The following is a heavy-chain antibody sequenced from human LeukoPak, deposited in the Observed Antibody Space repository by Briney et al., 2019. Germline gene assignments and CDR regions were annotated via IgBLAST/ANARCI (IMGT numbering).Heavy chain of an antibody. CDR2: ITYDGTEI. Sequence: GGSLRLSCATSGFTVSIESMHWVRQAPGKGLEWVAVITYDGTEIHYGDSVKGRFTISRDSFKNTLHLQMNSLRVEDTAVYYCAKEQSSGWYRVADYWGQGTLVTVSS. CDR1: GFTVSIES. V-gene: IGHV3-30*18. D-gene: IGHD6-19*01. CDR3: AKEQSSGWYRVADY. J-gene: IGHJ4*02.